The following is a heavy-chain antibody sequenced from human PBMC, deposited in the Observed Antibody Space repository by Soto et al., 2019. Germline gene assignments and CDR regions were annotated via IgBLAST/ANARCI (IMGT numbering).Heavy chain of an antibody. J-gene: IGHJ5*02. Sequence: PSETLSLTCTVSGGSISGGGYYWSWIRQLPGKGLEWIGYIYYSGSTYYNPSLKSRVTISVDTSNNQFSLKLSSVTAADTAVYYCARDIGESWFGELLYNGFDPWGQGTLVTGSS. CDR3: ARDIGESWFGELLYNGFDP. V-gene: IGHV4-31*03. CDR1: GGSISGGGYY. CDR2: IYYSGST. D-gene: IGHD3-10*01.